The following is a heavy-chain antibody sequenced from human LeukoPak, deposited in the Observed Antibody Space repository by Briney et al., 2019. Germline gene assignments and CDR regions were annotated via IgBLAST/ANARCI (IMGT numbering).Heavy chain of an antibody. CDR3: AKCSSGWLFDY. CDR2: ISGSGAYT. V-gene: IGHV3-23*01. D-gene: IGHD6-19*01. J-gene: IGHJ4*02. CDR1: GFTFSSYG. Sequence: GGSLRLSCAASGFTFSSYGMSWVRQAPGKGLEWVSAISGSGAYTYYADSVKGRFTISRDDSKNTLYLQMNSLRADDTAVYYCAKCSSGWLFDYWGQGTLVTVSS.